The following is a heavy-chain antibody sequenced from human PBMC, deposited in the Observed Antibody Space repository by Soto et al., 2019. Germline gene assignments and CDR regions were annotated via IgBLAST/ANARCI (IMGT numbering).Heavy chain of an antibody. J-gene: IGHJ4*02. V-gene: IGHV4-59*01. CDR3: ARSGHTFVGAV. CDR1: GASMSDYH. CDR2: LHSSGFA. D-gene: IGHD1-26*01. Sequence: PPEPLSLTCTVYGASMSDYHGSWIRQSPGKGLEHIGYLHSSGFAEYNPSLKSRVTISMDTSRNQFSLKLRFVTAADTAIYYCARSGHTFVGAVWGQGVLVTVSS.